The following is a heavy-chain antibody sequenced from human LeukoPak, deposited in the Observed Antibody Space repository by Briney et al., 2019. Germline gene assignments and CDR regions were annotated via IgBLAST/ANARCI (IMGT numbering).Heavy chain of an antibody. Sequence: AGGSLRLSCAVSGFSINNYWMTWYRQAPGKGLECVAHIKGDASEKHYVDSVKGRFTISRDNAENSLYLQMNSLRSEDTAVYYCARDRGYSYLGSWGQGTLVTVSS. CDR2: IKGDASEK. CDR1: GFSINNYW. D-gene: IGHD5-18*01. J-gene: IGHJ4*02. CDR3: ARDRGYSYLGS. V-gene: IGHV3-7*03.